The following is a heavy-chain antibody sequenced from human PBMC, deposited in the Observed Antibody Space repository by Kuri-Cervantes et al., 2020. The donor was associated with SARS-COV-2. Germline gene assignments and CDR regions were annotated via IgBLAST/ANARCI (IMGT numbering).Heavy chain of an antibody. V-gene: IGHV1-18*04. Sequence: ASVKVSCKASGYTFTSYGISWVRQAPGQGLEWMGWISAYNGNTNYAQKLQGRVTMTTDTSTSITYLELRSLRSDDTAVYYCARDGNFQDYTFRSNVKPYYYGMDVWGQGTTVTVSS. CDR1: GYTFTSYG. J-gene: IGHJ6*02. CDR3: ARDGNFQDYTFRSNVKPYYYGMDV. D-gene: IGHD3-3*01. CDR2: ISAYNGNT.